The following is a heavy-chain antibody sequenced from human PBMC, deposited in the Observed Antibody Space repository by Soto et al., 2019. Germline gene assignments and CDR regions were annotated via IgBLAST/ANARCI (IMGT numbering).Heavy chain of an antibody. J-gene: IGHJ5*02. V-gene: IGHV1-69*13. D-gene: IGHD3-10*01. Sequence: RASVKVSCKASGDSFGGYAVSWVRQAPGQGLEWMGAIIPVFGTTNYTQKFQGRVTITADDSTTTAYMELSSLRSDDTAVYYCAREPFGRFDPWGQGTLVTVSS. CDR3: AREPFGRFDP. CDR2: IIPVFGTT. CDR1: GDSFGGYA.